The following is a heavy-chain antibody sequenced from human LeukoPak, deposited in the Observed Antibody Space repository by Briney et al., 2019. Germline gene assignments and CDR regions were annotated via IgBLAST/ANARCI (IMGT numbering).Heavy chain of an antibody. CDR1: GYSFTSYW. CDR3: AGGPLLWFGEFKS. Sequence: GESLQISCKGSGYSFTSYWIGWVRQMPGRGLEWMGIIYPGDSDTRYSPSFQGQVTISADKSISTAYLQWSSLKASDTAMYYCAGGPLLWFGEFKSWGQGTLVTVSS. CDR2: IYPGDSDT. J-gene: IGHJ5*02. D-gene: IGHD3-10*01. V-gene: IGHV5-51*01.